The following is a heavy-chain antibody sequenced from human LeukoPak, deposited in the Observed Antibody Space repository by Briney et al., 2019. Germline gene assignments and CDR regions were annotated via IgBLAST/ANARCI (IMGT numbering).Heavy chain of an antibody. D-gene: IGHD1-26*01. CDR2: INPNSGGT. V-gene: IGHV1-2*02. J-gene: IGHJ4*02. CDR3: ARGPVVGATIPGDY. CDR1: GYTFTGYY. Sequence: ASVKVSCKASGYTFTGYYIHWVRQAPGQGLEWVGWINPNSGGTNYAQKFQGRVTMARETSITTAYMELSRLRSDDTAVYYCARGPVVGATIPGDYWGQGTLVTVSS.